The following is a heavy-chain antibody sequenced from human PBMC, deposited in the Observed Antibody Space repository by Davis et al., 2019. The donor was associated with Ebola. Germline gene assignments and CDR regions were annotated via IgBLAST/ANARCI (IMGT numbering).Heavy chain of an antibody. V-gene: IGHV4-38-2*02. Sequence: PSETLSLTCTVSGYSISSGYYWGWIRQPPGKGLAWFGSIYHSGSTYYNPSLKSRVTISVDTSQNQFSLKLSSVTAADTAVYYCARGRNGAARPGYYYYYYMDVWGKGTTVTVSS. CDR2: IYHSGST. CDR1: GYSISSGYY. CDR3: ARGRNGAARPGYYYYYYMDV. J-gene: IGHJ6*03. D-gene: IGHD6-6*01.